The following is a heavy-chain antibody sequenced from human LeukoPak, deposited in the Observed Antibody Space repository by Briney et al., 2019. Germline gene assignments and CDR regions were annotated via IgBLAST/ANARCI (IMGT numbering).Heavy chain of an antibody. CDR3: TRDFQGRYYYHMDV. Sequence: GGSLRLSCAASGFTFSSYWMSWVRQAPGRGLEWVADIKQDGSEIYYVDSVKGRLTISRDNAKNSLYLQMNSLRAEDTAVYYCTRDFQGRYYYHMDVWGKGTTVTVSS. J-gene: IGHJ6*03. D-gene: IGHD3-10*01. CDR1: GFTFSSYW. V-gene: IGHV3-7*01. CDR2: IKQDGSEI.